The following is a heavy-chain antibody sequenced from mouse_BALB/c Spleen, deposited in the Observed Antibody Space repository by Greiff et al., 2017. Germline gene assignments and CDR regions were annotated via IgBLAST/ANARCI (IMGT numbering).Heavy chain of an antibody. CDR1: GFNIKDTY. V-gene: IGHV14-3*02. J-gene: IGHJ2*01. CDR3: ARRYADY. Sequence: VHVKQSGAELVKPGASVKLSCTASGFNIKDTYMHWVKQRPEQGLEWIGRIDPANGNTKYDPKFQGKATITADTSSNTAYLQLSSLTSEDTAVYYCARRYADYWGQGTTLTVSS. CDR2: IDPANGNT.